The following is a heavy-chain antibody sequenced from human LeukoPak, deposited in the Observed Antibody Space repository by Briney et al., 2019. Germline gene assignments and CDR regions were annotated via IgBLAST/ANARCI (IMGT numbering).Heavy chain of an antibody. CDR1: GFTFSSYA. CDR3: AKDLAATYYYYYGMDV. V-gene: IGHV3-23*01. J-gene: IGHJ6*02. D-gene: IGHD2-15*01. CDR2: ISGSGGST. Sequence: GGSLRLSCAASGFTFSSYAMSWVRQAAGKGLEWVSAISGSGGSTYYADSVKGRFTISRDNSKNTLYLQMNSLRAEDTAVYYCAKDLAATYYYYYGMDVWGQGTTVTVSS.